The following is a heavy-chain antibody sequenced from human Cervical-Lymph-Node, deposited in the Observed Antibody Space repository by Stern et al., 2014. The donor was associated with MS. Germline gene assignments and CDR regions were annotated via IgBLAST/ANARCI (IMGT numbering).Heavy chain of an antibody. V-gene: IGHV3-11*01. J-gene: IGHJ5*02. D-gene: IGHD2/OR15-2a*01. CDR2: INGSGTAR. Sequence: QVQLGQSGGGLVKPGGSLTLSCVASGFTFSDYYMNWIRQAPGKGLEWVSYINGSGTARYYADSVKGRFTISRDNAKKSLYLHMNSLRAEDTAVYYCANSITWGQGTLVTVSS. CDR3: ANSIT. CDR1: GFTFSDYY.